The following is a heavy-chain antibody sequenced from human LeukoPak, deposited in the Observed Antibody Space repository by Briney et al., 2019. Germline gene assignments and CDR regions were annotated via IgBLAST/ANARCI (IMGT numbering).Heavy chain of an antibody. D-gene: IGHD3-22*01. V-gene: IGHV3-23*01. Sequence: GGSLRLSCAASGFTFSSYAMSWVRQAPGKGLEWVSAISGSGGSTYYADSVKGRFTISRDNPKNTLYLQMNSLRAEDTAVYYCAKFDDSSGYYRYWGQGTLVIVSS. CDR2: ISGSGGST. CDR1: GFTFSSYA. CDR3: AKFDDSSGYYRY. J-gene: IGHJ4*02.